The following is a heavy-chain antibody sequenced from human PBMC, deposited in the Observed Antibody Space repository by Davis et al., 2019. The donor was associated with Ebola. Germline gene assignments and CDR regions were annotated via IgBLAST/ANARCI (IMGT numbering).Heavy chain of an antibody. CDR2: IYPGDSDT. D-gene: IGHD6-13*01. CDR1: GYSFSSYW. CDR3: ARASSRMSTFNI. J-gene: IGHJ3*02. Sequence: GESLKISCKGSGYSFSSYWIAWVRQMPGKGLEWMGIIYPGDSDTRYSPSFQGQVTVSADKSISTAYLQWSSLKASDTAMYYCARASSRMSTFNIWGHGTMVTVSS. V-gene: IGHV5-51*01.